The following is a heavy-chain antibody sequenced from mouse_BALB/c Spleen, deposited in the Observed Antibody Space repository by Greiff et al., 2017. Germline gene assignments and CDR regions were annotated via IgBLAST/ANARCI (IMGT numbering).Heavy chain of an antibody. CDR1: GYSITSGYY. J-gene: IGHJ2*01. Sequence: DVQLQESGPGLVKPSQSLSLTCSVTGYSITSGYYWNWIRQFPGNKLEWMGYISYDGSNNYNPSLKNRISITRDTSKNQFFLKLNSVTTEDTATYYCARGDTVVDYFDYWGQGTTLTVSS. CDR3: ARGDTVVDYFDY. CDR2: ISYDGSN. V-gene: IGHV3-6*02. D-gene: IGHD1-1*01.